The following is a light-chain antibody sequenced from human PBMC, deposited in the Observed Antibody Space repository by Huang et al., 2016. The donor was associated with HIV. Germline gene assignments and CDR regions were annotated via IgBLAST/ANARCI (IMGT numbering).Light chain of an antibody. CDR3: QQSYSSPHT. CDR1: QSISTY. Sequence: DIQMTQSPSSLSASVGDRVTITCRASQSISTYLNWYQHQPGKAPKLLIFAASSLQSLVPSRCSGSGSETDFTLTISSLQREDFATYYCQQSYSSPHTFGQGTKLEIK. V-gene: IGKV1-39*01. CDR2: AAS. J-gene: IGKJ2*01.